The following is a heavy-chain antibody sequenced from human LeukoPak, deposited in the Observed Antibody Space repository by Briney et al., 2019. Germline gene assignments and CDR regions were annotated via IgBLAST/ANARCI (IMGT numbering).Heavy chain of an antibody. J-gene: IGHJ4*02. V-gene: IGHV3-30*02. Sequence: PGGSLTLSCAASGFTFSGYGIHWVRQAPGKGLEWVACIRYDGTNKYYADSVRGRFTISRDNSKNTLYLQINSLRAEDTAVYYCARDIAGLGYWGQGTLVTVSS. CDR2: IRYDGTNK. CDR1: GFTFSGYG. D-gene: IGHD2-21*01. CDR3: ARDIAGLGY.